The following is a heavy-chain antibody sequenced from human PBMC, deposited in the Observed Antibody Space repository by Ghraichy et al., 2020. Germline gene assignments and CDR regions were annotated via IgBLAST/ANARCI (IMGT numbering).Heavy chain of an antibody. J-gene: IGHJ6*02. V-gene: IGHV4-59*01. CDR1: GGSISSYY. CDR2: IYYSGST. Sequence: SETLSLTCTVSGGSISSYYWSWLRHPPGKGLEWIGYIYYSGSTNYNPSLKSRVTISVDTSKNQFSLKLSSVTAADTAVYYCARDRGGVYCSSTSCPDYYGMDVWGQGITVTFSS. CDR3: ARDRGGVYCSSTSCPDYYGMDV. D-gene: IGHD2-2*01.